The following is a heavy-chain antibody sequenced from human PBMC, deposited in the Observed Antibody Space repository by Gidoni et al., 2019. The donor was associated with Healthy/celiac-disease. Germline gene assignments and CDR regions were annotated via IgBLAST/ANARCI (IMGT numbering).Heavy chain of an antibody. J-gene: IGHJ1*01. Sequence: QVQLQQWGAGLLKPSETLSLTCAVYGGSSSGYYWSWIRQPPGKGLEWIGEINHSGSTNYNPSLKSRVTISVDTSKNQFSLKLSSVTAADTAVYYCASKAYYYDRKYFQHWGQGTLVTVSS. CDR3: ASKAYYYDRKYFQH. CDR1: GGSSSGYY. V-gene: IGHV4-34*01. CDR2: INHSGST. D-gene: IGHD3-22*01.